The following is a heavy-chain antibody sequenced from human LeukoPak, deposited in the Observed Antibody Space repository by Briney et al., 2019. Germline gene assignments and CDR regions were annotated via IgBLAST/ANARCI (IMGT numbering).Heavy chain of an antibody. V-gene: IGHV4-30-4*08. CDR1: GGSISSGDYY. CDR2: IYYSGSS. J-gene: IGHJ4*02. CDR3: ARDLRFFGYLDY. D-gene: IGHD3-3*01. Sequence: SETLSLTCTVSGGSISSGDYYWNWIRQPPGKGLEWIGYIYYSGSSYYNPSLKSRVTISVDTSKSQFSLKLSSVTAADTAVYYCARDLRFFGYLDYWGQGTLVTVSS.